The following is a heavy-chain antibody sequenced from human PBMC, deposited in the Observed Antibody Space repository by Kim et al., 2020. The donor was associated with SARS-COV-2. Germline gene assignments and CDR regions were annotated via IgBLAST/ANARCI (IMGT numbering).Heavy chain of an antibody. Sequence: GGSLRLSCAASGFTFSSYWMHWVRQAPGKGLVWVSRINSDGSSTSYADSVKGRFTISRDNAKNTLYLQMNSLRAEDTAVYYCASRDEGPRDGYIRYWGQGTLVTVSS. J-gene: IGHJ4*02. CDR3: ASRDEGPRDGYIRY. CDR1: GFTFSSYW. CDR2: INSDGSST. D-gene: IGHD5-12*01. V-gene: IGHV3-74*01.